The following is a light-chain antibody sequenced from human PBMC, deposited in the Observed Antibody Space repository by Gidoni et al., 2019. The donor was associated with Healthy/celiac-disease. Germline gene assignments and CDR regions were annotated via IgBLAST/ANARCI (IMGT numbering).Light chain of an antibody. CDR1: QDISNY. CDR3: EQYDNLPIT. J-gene: IGKJ5*01. Sequence: DIQMTQSPSSLSASVGDRVTITCQASQDISNYLNWYQQKPGKAPKLLIYDASNLETGVPSRFSGSGSGTDFTFTISSLQPEEIATYYCEQYDNLPITVGQGKRLEIK. CDR2: DAS. V-gene: IGKV1-33*01.